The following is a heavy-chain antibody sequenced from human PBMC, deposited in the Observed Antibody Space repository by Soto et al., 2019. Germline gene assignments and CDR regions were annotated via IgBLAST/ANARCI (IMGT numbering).Heavy chain of an antibody. V-gene: IGHV1-18*01. J-gene: IGHJ6*02. D-gene: IGHD3-3*01. CDR3: ARLRFLEWLLYPNYGMDV. CDR2: ISAYNGNT. Sequence: VASVKVSCKASGYTFTSYGISWVRQAPGQGLEWMGWISAYNGNTNYAQKLQGRVTMTTDTSTSTAYMELRSLRSDDTAVYYCARLRFLEWLLYPNYGMDVWGQGTTVTVSS. CDR1: GYTFTSYG.